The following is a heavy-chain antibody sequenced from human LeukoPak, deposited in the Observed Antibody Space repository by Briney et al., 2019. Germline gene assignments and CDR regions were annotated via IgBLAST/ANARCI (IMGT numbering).Heavy chain of an antibody. CDR3: ARADTSDILTGYSDY. J-gene: IGHJ4*02. CDR1: GFSFITYN. CDR2: ISSTSSYI. Sequence: PGGSLRLSCAASGFSFITYNMNWVRQAPGKGLEWVSSISSTSSYIYYADSVKGRFTISRDNAKKSLYLQMNRLRAEDTAVYFCARADTSDILTGYSDYWGQGTLVTVSS. V-gene: IGHV3-21*01. D-gene: IGHD3-9*01.